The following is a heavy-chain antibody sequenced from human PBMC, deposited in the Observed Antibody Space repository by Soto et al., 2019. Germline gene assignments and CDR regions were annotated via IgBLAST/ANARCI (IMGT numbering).Heavy chain of an antibody. V-gene: IGHV4-61*01. Sequence: PSETLSLTSTVSGGSVSSGSYYWSWIRQPPGKGLEWIGYIYYSGSTNYNPSLKSRVTISVDTSKNQFSLKLSSVTAADTAVYYCARDRRRSSSSSEDYYYYGMDVWGQGTTVTVSS. CDR1: GGSVSSGSYY. D-gene: IGHD6-6*01. CDR2: IYYSGST. CDR3: ARDRRRSSSSSEDYYYYGMDV. J-gene: IGHJ6*02.